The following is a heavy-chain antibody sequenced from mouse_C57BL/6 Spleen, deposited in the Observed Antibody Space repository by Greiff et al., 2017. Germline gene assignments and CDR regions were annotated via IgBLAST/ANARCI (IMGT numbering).Heavy chain of an antibody. Sequence: LQESGAELVRPGASVTLSCKASGYTFTDYEMHWVKQTPVHGLEWIGAIDPETGGTAYNQKFKGKAILTADKSSSTAYMELRSLTSEDSAVYYCTRRGTFYYGSSYGYFDVWGTGTTVTVSS. CDR2: IDPETGGT. J-gene: IGHJ1*03. CDR3: TRRGTFYYGSSYGYFDV. V-gene: IGHV1-15*01. D-gene: IGHD1-1*01. CDR1: GYTFTDYE.